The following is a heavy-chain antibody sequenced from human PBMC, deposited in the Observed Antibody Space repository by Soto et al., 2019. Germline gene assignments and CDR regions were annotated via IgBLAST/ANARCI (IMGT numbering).Heavy chain of an antibody. CDR2: ISGSGVST. J-gene: IGHJ3*02. V-gene: IGHV3-23*01. D-gene: IGHD2-2*01. CDR1: GFTFSSYA. CDR3: AKFYCISTMCQAPAAKSTGGFEI. Sequence: EPQLSESGGGLGHPGGSLRLSCAASGFTFSSYAMSWVRQAPGKGLEWVAAISGSGVSTYYADSVRGRSTISRDNSKKTVDLQMNSLRAEDTAVYYCAKFYCISTMCQAPAAKSTGGFEIWGQGTLATVSS.